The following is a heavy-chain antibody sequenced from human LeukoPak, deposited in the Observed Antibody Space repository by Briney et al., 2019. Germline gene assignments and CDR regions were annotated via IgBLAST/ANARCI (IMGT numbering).Heavy chain of an antibody. Sequence: GRPLRLSCAASGFIVSGDFMSWVRQAPGKGLEWVSVIYSDGSTYYADSVKGRFTISRDNSKNTLDLQMTGLRAEDTAVYYCARERGRGRDSPWFDYWGQGTLVTVSS. CDR3: ARERGRGRDSPWFDY. CDR1: GFIVSGDF. CDR2: IYSDGST. D-gene: IGHD1-26*01. V-gene: IGHV3-53*01. J-gene: IGHJ4*02.